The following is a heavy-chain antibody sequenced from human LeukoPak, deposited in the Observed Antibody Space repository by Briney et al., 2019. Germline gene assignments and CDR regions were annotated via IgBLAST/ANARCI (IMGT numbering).Heavy chain of an antibody. J-gene: IGHJ5*02. CDR2: ISAYNGNT. CDR3: AGSRYGSGSYNWFDP. D-gene: IGHD3-10*01. Sequence: ASVKVSRKASGYTFTSYGISWVRQAPGQGLEWMGWISAYNGNTNYTQKLQGRVTMTTDTSTSTAYMELRSLRSDDTAVYYCAGSRYGSGSYNWFDPWGQGTLVTVSS. CDR1: GYTFTSYG. V-gene: IGHV1-18*01.